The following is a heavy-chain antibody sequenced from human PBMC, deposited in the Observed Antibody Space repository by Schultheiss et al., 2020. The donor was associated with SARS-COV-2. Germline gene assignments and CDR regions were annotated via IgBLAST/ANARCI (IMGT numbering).Heavy chain of an antibody. J-gene: IGHJ5*02. D-gene: IGHD4-23*01. Sequence: GGSLRLSCAASGFTFSSYTMNWVRQAPGKGLEWVSSISGAGGTFYADFVKGRFTISRDNSKNTLYLQMNSLKIEDTAVYYCTTFNGGKSNHWGQGTLVTVSS. CDR1: GFTFSSYT. V-gene: IGHV3-23*01. CDR3: TTFNGGKSNH. CDR2: ISGAGGT.